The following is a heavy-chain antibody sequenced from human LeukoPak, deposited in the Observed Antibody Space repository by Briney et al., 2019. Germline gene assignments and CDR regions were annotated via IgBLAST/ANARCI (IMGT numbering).Heavy chain of an antibody. J-gene: IGHJ4*02. CDR3: AKTRPLDSSSWSHGDY. Sequence: GGSLRLSCAASGFTFSSYAMSWVRQAPGKGLEWVSAISGSGDSTYYGDSVKGRFTISRDNYKNTLYLQMNSLRAEDTAVYYCAKTRPLDSSSWSHGDYWGQGTLVTVSS. V-gene: IGHV3-23*01. CDR1: GFTFSSYA. D-gene: IGHD6-13*01. CDR2: ISGSGDST.